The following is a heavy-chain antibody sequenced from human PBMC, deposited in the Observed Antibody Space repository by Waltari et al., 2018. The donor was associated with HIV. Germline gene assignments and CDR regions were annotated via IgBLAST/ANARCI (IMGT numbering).Heavy chain of an antibody. CDR1: EFTFNIHG. CDR2: ISGSGDNT. D-gene: IGHD6-13*01. V-gene: IGHV3-23*01. J-gene: IGHJ4*02. CDR3: GKDPSSWTRADS. Sequence: SEFTFNIHGMIWVRQAPGRGLEWVSTISGSGDNTHYADSVKGRFTISRDNSKNTMYLQMNTLRAEDTAVYFCGKDPSSWTRADSWGQGTLVTVSS.